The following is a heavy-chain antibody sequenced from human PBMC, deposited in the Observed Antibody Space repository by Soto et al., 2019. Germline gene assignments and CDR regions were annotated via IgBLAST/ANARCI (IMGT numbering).Heavy chain of an antibody. Sequence: PSETLSLTCAVYGGSFSGYYWSWIRQPPGKGLEWIGEINHSGSTNYNPSLKSRVTISVDTSKNQLSLKLSSVTAADTAVYYCARSFDRAWRGPNWGIHKLDCTNGVCQNWFDPWGQGTLVTVSS. J-gene: IGHJ5*02. CDR3: ARSFDRAWRGPNWGIHKLDCTNGVCQNWFDP. CDR1: GGSFSGYY. CDR2: INHSGST. D-gene: IGHD2-8*01. V-gene: IGHV4-34*01.